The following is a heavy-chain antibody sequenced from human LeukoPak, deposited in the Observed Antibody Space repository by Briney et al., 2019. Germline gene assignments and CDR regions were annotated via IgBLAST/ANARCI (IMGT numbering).Heavy chain of an antibody. Sequence: PGGSLRLSCAASGFTFSDHYMDWVRQAPGKGLEWVGRSRNRASSYTTEYAASVKGRFTISRDDSKNSVYLQMNSLRIEDTAVYYCTRSRLYSASGTDFDYWGQGTLVTVS. CDR3: TRSRLYSASGTDFDY. J-gene: IGHJ4*02. CDR2: SRNRASSYTT. V-gene: IGHV3-72*01. CDR1: GFTFSDHY. D-gene: IGHD3-10*01.